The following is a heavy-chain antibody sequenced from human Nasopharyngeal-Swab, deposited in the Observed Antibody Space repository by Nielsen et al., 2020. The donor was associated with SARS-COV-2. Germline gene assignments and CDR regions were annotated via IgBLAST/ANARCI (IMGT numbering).Heavy chain of an antibody. V-gene: IGHV3-30*19. D-gene: IGHD3-10*01. J-gene: IGHJ6*02. CDR2: ISFDGSNE. CDR1: GFTFSIYG. CDR3: AKHLGRRARGVRYGLDV. Sequence: GGSLRLSCAAPGFTFSIYGMHWVRQAAGKGLEWLAVISFDGSNEYYADSVRGRFTISRDNSKDTLYLHLNSLTIEDTAVYYCAKHLGRRARGVRYGLDVWGQGTTVTVSS.